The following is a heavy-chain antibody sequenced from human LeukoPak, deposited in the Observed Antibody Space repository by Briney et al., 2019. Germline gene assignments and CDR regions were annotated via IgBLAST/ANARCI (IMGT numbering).Heavy chain of an antibody. J-gene: IGHJ4*02. CDR1: GFTFSSYA. CDR3: ARVFWETVNTGYYSDF. V-gene: IGHV3-21*01. Sequence: GGSLRLSCAASGFTFSSYAMSWVRQAPGKGLEWISSITSSSSHIFYADSVRGRFTISRDNANNALHLQMNSLRAEDTAVYYCARVFWETVNTGYYSDFWGQGTLVTVSS. D-gene: IGHD3-22*01. CDR2: ITSSSSHI.